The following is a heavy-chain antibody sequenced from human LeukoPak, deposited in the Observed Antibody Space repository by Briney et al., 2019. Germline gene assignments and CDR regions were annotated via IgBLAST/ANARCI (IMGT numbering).Heavy chain of an antibody. CDR1: GFTFSDVW. V-gene: IGHV3-15*01. CDR2: SKSKAGGGTT. D-gene: IGHD1-26*01. J-gene: IGHJ4*02. Sequence: GGSLRLSCSASGFTFSDVWMSWVRQAPGKGLEWVGRSKSKAGGGTTDIAAPGQGRFIISRDPSKNTLSLQMNSLEIEDTAVYYCTAGGDGTYSSDYWGQGTLVTVSS. CDR3: TAGGDGTYSSDY.